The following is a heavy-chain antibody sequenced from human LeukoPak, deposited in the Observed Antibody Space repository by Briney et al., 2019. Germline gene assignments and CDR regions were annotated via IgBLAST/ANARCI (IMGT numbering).Heavy chain of an antibody. J-gene: IGHJ4*02. CDR3: ARDTSDRTYYYDSSGYYRDY. CDR2: IYSGGST. D-gene: IGHD3-22*01. Sequence: PGGSLRLSCAASGFTVSSSYMSWVRQAPGKGLEWVSVIYSGGSTYYADSVKGRFTISRDNSKNTLYLQMNSLRAEDTAVYYCARDTSDRTYYYDSSGYYRDYWGQGTLVTVSP. CDR1: GFTVSSSY. V-gene: IGHV3-66*01.